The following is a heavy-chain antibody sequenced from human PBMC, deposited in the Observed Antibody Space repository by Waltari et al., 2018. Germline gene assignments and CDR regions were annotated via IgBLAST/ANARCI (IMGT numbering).Heavy chain of an antibody. J-gene: IGHJ4*02. CDR3: ARRYSSGFDY. D-gene: IGHD6-19*01. Sequence: EVQLVESGGGLVQPGGSLRRSCAASGLTFSSYSMNWVRQAPGKGLEWVPYISSSIGTIYYADSVKGRFTISRDNAKNSLYLQMNSLRAEDTAVYYCARRYSSGFDYWGQGTLVTVSS. CDR1: GLTFSSYS. CDR2: ISSSIGTI. V-gene: IGHV3-48*04.